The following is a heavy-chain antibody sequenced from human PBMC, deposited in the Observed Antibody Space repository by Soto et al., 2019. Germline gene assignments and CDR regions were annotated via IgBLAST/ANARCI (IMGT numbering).Heavy chain of an antibody. CDR2: IYSSGSV. D-gene: IGHD6-19*01. V-gene: IGHV4-59*12. CDR3: ARVAVAGTRVDY. Sequence: SETLSLTCTVSGGFISTYSWNWIRQTPGKGLEWIAYIYSSGSVLYNPSLTGRVAVSVDTSKNQFSLKLSSVTAADTAVYYCARVAVAGTRVDYWGQGTLVTVSS. J-gene: IGHJ4*02. CDR1: GGFISTYS.